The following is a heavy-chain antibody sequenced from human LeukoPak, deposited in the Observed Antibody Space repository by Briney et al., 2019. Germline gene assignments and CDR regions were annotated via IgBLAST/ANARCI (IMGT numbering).Heavy chain of an antibody. D-gene: IGHD2-2*01. J-gene: IGHJ4*02. Sequence: GGSLRLSCVASGFTFSSYSMNWVRQAPGKGLEWVSVIYSGGSTYYADSVKGRFTISRDNSKNALYLQMNSLRAEDSALYYCAKDSSSTRSFDYWGQGTLVTVSS. CDR2: IYSGGST. CDR3: AKDSSSTRSFDY. CDR1: GFTFSSYS. V-gene: IGHV3-NL1*01.